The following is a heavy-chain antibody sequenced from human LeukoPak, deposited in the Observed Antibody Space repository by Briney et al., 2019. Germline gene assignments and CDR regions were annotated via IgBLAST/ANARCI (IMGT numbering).Heavy chain of an antibody. CDR3: ARDRKYLYYGMEV. V-gene: IGHV3-48*04. D-gene: IGHD3-10*01. CDR1: GFTFSSYS. J-gene: IGHJ6*02. Sequence: GGSLRLSCTASGFTFSSYSMNWVRQAPGKGLEWVSYISSSGSTIYYADSVKGRFTISRDNAKNSLYLQMNSLRAEDTAVYYCARDRKYLYYGMEVWGQGTTVTVSS. CDR2: ISSSGSTI.